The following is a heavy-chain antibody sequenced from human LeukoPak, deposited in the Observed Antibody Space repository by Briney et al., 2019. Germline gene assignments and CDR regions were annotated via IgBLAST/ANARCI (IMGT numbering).Heavy chain of an antibody. J-gene: IGHJ4*02. Sequence: SETLSLTCTVSGGSISTSYWSWIRQPAGKGLEWLGRIFTSGSTNYNPSLKSRVTMSVDTSKNQFSLNLNSVTAADTAVYYCARQTGSGLFILPGGQGTLVTVSS. CDR2: IFTSGST. V-gene: IGHV4-4*07. CDR3: ARQTGSGLFILP. D-gene: IGHD3/OR15-3a*01. CDR1: GGSISTSY.